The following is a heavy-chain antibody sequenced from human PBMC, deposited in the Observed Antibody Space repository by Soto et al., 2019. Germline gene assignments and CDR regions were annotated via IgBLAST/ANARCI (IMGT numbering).Heavy chain of an antibody. D-gene: IGHD3-3*01. J-gene: IGHJ5*02. CDR2: INYSGST. CDR3: AREGGFWSGYRRNWFDP. V-gene: IGHV4-39*02. CDR1: GASVTSSTYY. Sequence: PSETLSLTCTVTGASVTSSTYYWGWIRQPPGKGLEWIGKINYSGSTYYNPSLRSRVTITVDTSKNQFSLKLTSVTAADTAVYYCAREGGFWSGYRRNWFDPWGQGTLVTVPS.